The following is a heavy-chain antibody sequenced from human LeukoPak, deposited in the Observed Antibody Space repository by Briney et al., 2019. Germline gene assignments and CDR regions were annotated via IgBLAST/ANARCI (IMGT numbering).Heavy chain of an antibody. Sequence: GGSLRLSCAASGFTFSSYAMSWVRQAPGKGLEWVAVISYDGSNKYYADSVKGRFTISRDNSKNTLYLQMNSLRAEDTAVYYCARDQLNSSVGAYYYMDVWGKGTTVTVSS. CDR1: GFTFSSYA. V-gene: IGHV3-30*01. CDR2: ISYDGSNK. CDR3: ARDQLNSSVGAYYYMDV. D-gene: IGHD5-24*01. J-gene: IGHJ6*03.